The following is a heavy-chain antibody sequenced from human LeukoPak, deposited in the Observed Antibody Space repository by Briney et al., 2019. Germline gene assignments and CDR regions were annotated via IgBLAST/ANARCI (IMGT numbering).Heavy chain of an antibody. V-gene: IGHV4-39*01. CDR3: ARRLYSSGFYYFDY. Sequence: PSETLSLTCTVSGGSISSSSYYWGWIRQPPGKGLEWIGSIYYSGSTYYNPSLKSRVTISVDTSKNQFSLKLSSVTAADTAVYYCARRLYSSGFYYFDYWGQGTLVTVSS. CDR2: IYYSGST. J-gene: IGHJ4*02. D-gene: IGHD6-19*01. CDR1: GGSISSSSYY.